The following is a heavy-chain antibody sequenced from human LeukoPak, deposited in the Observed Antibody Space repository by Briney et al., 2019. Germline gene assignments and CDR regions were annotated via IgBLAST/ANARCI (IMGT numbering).Heavy chain of an antibody. CDR3: ARGLAQT. J-gene: IGHJ5*02. Sequence: ASVKVSCKASGYTFTSLGISWVRQAPGQGLEWMGWINPNSGGTNYAQKFQGRVTMTRDTSISTAYMELSRLRSDDTAVYYCARGLAQTWGQGTLVTVSS. CDR2: INPNSGGT. CDR1: GYTFTSLG. V-gene: IGHV1-2*02.